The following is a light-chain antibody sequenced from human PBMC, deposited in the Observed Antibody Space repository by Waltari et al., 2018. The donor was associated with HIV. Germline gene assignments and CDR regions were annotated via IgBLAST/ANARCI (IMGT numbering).Light chain of an antibody. CDR3: SSYTSSDTVV. CDR1: SSDVGGYNA. CDR2: EVS. V-gene: IGLV2-14*01. J-gene: IGLJ2*01. Sequence: QSALTQPASVSGSPGQSISISCTGTSSDVGGYNAVSWYQQHPAKAPKLVILEVSNRPSGVSNRSSGSKAGNRASLTISGLQAEDEAYYYCSSYTSSDTVVFGGGTKVTVL.